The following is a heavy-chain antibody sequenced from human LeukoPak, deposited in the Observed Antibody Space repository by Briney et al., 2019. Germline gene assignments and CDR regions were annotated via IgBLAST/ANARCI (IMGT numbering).Heavy chain of an antibody. Sequence: PSETLSLTCAVYGGSFSGYYWSWIRQRPGKGLEWIGEINHSGSTNYNPSLKSRVTISVDTSKNQFSLKLSSVTAADTAVYYCARLPTLWFGETGFDYWGQGTLVTVSS. D-gene: IGHD3-10*01. V-gene: IGHV4-34*01. CDR3: ARLPTLWFGETGFDY. CDR2: INHSGST. CDR1: GGSFSGYY. J-gene: IGHJ4*02.